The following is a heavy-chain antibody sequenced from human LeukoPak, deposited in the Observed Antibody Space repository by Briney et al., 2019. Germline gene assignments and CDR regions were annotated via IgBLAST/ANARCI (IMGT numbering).Heavy chain of an antibody. D-gene: IGHD3-10*01. V-gene: IGHV3-21*01. Sequence: GGSLRLSCAASGFTFSSYSMNWVRQAPGKGLEWVSSISSSSYIYYADSVEGRFTISRDNAKKSLYLQMNSLRAEDTAVYYCARAGFTFSDYFGSFFDYWGQGTLVTVSS. CDR1: GFTFSSYS. J-gene: IGHJ4*02. CDR2: ISSSSYI. CDR3: ARAGFTFSDYFGSFFDY.